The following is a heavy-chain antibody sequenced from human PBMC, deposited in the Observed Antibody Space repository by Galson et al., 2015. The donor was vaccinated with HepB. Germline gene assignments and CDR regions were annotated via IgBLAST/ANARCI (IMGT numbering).Heavy chain of an antibody. V-gene: IGHV3-30*18. CDR2: ISYDGSNK. Sequence: SLRLSCAASGFTFSSYGMHWVRQAPGKGLEWVAVISYDGSNKYYADSVKGRFTISRDNSKNTLYLQMNSLRAEDTAVYYCAKSQLWFGELSQTPFDYWGQGTLVTVSS. CDR3: AKSQLWFGELSQTPFDY. CDR1: GFTFSSYG. D-gene: IGHD3-10*01. J-gene: IGHJ4*02.